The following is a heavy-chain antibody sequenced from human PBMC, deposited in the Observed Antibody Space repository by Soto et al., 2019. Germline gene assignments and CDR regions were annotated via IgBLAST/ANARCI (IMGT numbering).Heavy chain of an antibody. J-gene: IGHJ6*02. D-gene: IGHD2-2*01. Sequence: SETLSLTCTVSGGSISSYYWSWIRQPPGKGLEWIGYIYYSGSTNYYPSLKSRVTISVDTSKNQFSLKLSSLTAADTAVYYCARGLGYCSSTSCYYYGMDVWGQGTTVT. CDR1: GGSISSYY. CDR3: ARGLGYCSSTSCYYYGMDV. V-gene: IGHV4-59*01. CDR2: IYYSGST.